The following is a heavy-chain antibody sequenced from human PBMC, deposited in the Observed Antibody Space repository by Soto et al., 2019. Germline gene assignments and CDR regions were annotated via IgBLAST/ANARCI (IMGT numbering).Heavy chain of an antibody. V-gene: IGHV3-23*01. J-gene: IGHJ6*02. CDR2: ISGSGGST. Sequence: GGSLRLSCAASGFTFSSYAMSWVRQAPGKGLEWVSAISGSGGSTYYADSVKGRFTISRDNSKNTLYLQMNSLRAEDTAVYYCAKELRFGQNYYYYGMDVWGQGTTVTVSS. CDR3: AKELRFGQNYYYYGMDV. D-gene: IGHD3-10*01. CDR1: GFTFSSYA.